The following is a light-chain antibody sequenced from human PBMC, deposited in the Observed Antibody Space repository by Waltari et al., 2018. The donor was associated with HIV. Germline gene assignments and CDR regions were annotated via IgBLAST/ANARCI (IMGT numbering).Light chain of an antibody. V-gene: IGLV2-14*01. CDR2: EVS. J-gene: IGLJ1*01. CDR3: SSYTSSSTLV. CDR1: SSDVGGYHY. Sequence: QSALTQPASVSGPPGQSITISCTGTSSDVGGYHYVSWYQQHPGKDPKLMIYEVSNRPSGVSNRFSGSKSGNTASLTISGLQAEDEADYYCSSYTSSSTLVFGTGTKVTVL.